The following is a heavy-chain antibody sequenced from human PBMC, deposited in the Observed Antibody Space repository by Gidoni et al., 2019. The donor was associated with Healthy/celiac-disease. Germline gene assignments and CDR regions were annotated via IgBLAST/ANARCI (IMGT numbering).Heavy chain of an antibody. J-gene: IGHJ4*02. CDR2: INPSGGST. V-gene: IGHV1-46*01. D-gene: IGHD6-13*01. CDR3: AREFPSRGLDY. CDR1: GYTFTSYY. Sequence: QVQLVQSGAEVKKPGASVQVSCKASGYTFTSYYMHWVRQAPGQGLEWMGIINPSGGSTSYAQKFQGRVTMTRDTSTSTVYMELSSLRSEDTAVYYCAREFPSRGLDYWGQGTLVTVSS.